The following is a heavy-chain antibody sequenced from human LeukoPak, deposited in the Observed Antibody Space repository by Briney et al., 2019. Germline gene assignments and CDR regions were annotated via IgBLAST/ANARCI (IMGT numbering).Heavy chain of an antibody. CDR3: ARDTGWGYPHAFDI. CDR2: IYHTVIT. Sequence: SETLSLTFTVSGDFIGSGSYYSNWIPQHPGNGLEWLEYIYHTVITSYNPSLKSRVIMSVDKSMNQLALKVSSLNAADTAVYYCARDTGWGYPHAFDIWGQGTMVTVSS. D-gene: IGHD5-18*01. V-gene: IGHV4-31*03. CDR1: GDFIGSGSYY. J-gene: IGHJ3*02.